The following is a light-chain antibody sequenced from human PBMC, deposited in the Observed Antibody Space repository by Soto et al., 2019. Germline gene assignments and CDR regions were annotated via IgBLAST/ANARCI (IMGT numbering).Light chain of an antibody. V-gene: IGLV2-14*01. CDR3: SSSTSTSTGKV. CDR2: DVS. J-gene: IGLJ2*01. CDR1: SSDVGGYNY. Sequence: QSVLTQPASVSGSPGQSITISCTGTSSDVGGYNYVSWYQQHPGKAPKLMIYDVSYRPSGVSNRFSGSKSGNTASLIISGLQAEDEADYYCSSSTSTSTGKVFGGGTKLTVL.